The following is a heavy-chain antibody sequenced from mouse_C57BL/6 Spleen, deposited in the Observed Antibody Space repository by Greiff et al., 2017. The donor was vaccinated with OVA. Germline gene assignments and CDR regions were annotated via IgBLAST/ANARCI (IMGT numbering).Heavy chain of an antibody. CDR1: GFNIKNTY. Sequence: EVQLQQSVAELVRPGASVKLSCTASGFNIKNTYMHWVKQRPEQGLEWIGRIDPADGYTKYAPKFQGKATITADTSSNTAYLQLSSLTSEDTAIYYCARKGDYYGSRPYDFDDWGQGTTLTVSS. J-gene: IGHJ2*01. V-gene: IGHV14-3*01. CDR3: ARKGDYYGSRPYDFDD. D-gene: IGHD1-1*01. CDR2: IDPADGYT.